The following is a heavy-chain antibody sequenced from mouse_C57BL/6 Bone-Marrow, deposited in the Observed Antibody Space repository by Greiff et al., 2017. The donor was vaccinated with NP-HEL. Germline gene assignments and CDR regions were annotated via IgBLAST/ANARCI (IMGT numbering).Heavy chain of an antibody. D-gene: IGHD1-1*01. CDR1: GYAFTNYL. Sequence: QVQLQQSGAELVRPGISVKVSCKASGYAFTNYLIEWVKQRPGQGLEWIGVINPGSGGTNYNEKFKGKATLTADKSSSTAYMQLSSLTSEDSAVYFCARGDYYGSSYVGTDYWGQGTTLTVSS. J-gene: IGHJ2*01. CDR3: ARGDYYGSSYVGTDY. CDR2: INPGSGGT. V-gene: IGHV1-54*01.